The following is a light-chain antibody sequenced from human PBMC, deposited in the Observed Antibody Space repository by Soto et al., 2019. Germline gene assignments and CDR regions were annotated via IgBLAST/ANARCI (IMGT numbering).Light chain of an antibody. CDR1: QDINIY. CDR2: AAS. J-gene: IGKJ4*01. CDR3: QKYDDAPLP. V-gene: IGKV1-27*01. Sequence: DIQMTQSPSSLSASVGDRVTITCRAGQDINIYLAWYQQKPGKVPKLLISAASTLQSGDPSRFSGSGSGTDFTLTISSLQPEDVATYYCQKYDDAPLPFGGGTKVELK.